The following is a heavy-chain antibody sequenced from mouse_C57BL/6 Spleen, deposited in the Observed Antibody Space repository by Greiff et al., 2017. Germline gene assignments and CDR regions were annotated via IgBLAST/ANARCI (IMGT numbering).Heavy chain of an antibody. CDR2: ISDGGSYT. V-gene: IGHV5-4*01. CDR1: GFTFSSYA. Sequence: EVKLMESGGGLVKPGGSLKLSCAASGFTFSSYAMSWVRQTPEKRLEWVATISDGGSYTYYPDNVKGRFTISRDNAKNNLYLQMSHLKSEDTAMYYCEREGWLRGAMDYWGQGTSGTVSS. J-gene: IGHJ4*01. CDR3: EREGWLRGAMDY. D-gene: IGHD2-2*01.